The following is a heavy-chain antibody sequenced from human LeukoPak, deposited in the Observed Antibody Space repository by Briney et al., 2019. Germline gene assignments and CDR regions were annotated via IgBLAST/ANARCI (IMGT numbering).Heavy chain of an antibody. CDR1: GGSISGSISSSTYY. CDR3: VTFFWSAYYFDY. Sequence: SETLSLTCTVSGGSISGSISSSTYYWGWIRQPPGKGLEWIGNIYYSGGPYYNPSLKSRVTISVDTSKNQFSLKLNSVTAADTAVYYCVTFFWSAYYFDYWGQGILVTVSS. J-gene: IGHJ4*02. CDR2: IYYSGGP. D-gene: IGHD3-3*01. V-gene: IGHV4-39*01.